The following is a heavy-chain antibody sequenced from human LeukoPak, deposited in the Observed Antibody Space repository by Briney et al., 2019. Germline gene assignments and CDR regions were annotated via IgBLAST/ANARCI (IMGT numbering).Heavy chain of an antibody. D-gene: IGHD6-19*01. CDR3: ARLERSGVAGTQY. J-gene: IGHJ4*02. CDR1: GFTFSSYW. Sequence: GSLRLSCAASGFTFSSYWMSWVRQAPGKGLEWVGSFYHGERTSYNPSLNSRVTISVDTSKNELFLKLNSVTATDTAVYYCARLERSGVAGTQYWGQGTLVIVSS. CDR2: FYHGERT. V-gene: IGHV4-39*01.